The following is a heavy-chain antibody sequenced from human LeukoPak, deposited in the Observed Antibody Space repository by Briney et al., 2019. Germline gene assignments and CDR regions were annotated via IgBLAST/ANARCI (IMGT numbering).Heavy chain of an antibody. CDR3: AREGHYGGKHDY. Sequence: GGSLRLSCAASGFTFSSYEMNWVRQAPGKGLEWVSYISSSGSTIYYADSVKGRFTISRDNAKNSLYLQMNSPRAEDTAVYYCAREGHYGGKHDYWGQGTLVTVSS. J-gene: IGHJ4*02. D-gene: IGHD4-23*01. CDR1: GFTFSSYE. V-gene: IGHV3-48*03. CDR2: ISSSGSTI.